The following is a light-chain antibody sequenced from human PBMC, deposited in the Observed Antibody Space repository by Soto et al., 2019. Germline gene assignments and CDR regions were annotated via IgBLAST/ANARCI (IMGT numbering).Light chain of an antibody. CDR1: QSISIN. CDR3: QQYDNWPRT. CDR2: GAS. J-gene: IGKJ1*01. Sequence: EIVLTQSPGTLSVSPGDRVTLSCRASQSISINLAWYQHKPGQAPRLLIHGASTRATGVPARISGSGSGTEFTLTISSLQSEDFAVYYCQQYDNWPRTFGQGTKVDIK. V-gene: IGKV3D-15*01.